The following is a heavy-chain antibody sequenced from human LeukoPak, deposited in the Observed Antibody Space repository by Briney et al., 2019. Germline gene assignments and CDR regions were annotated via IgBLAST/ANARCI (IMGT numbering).Heavy chain of an antibody. CDR3: AREGSSSWYYYYGMDV. D-gene: IGHD6-13*01. CDR2: INTNTGNP. J-gene: IGHJ6*02. V-gene: IGHV7-4-1*02. CDR1: GYTFTSYA. Sequence: GASVKVSCKASGYTFTSYAMNWVRQAPGQGLEWMEWINTNTGNPTYAQGFTGRFVFSLDTSVSTAYLQISSLKAEDTAVYYCAREGSSSWYYYYGMDVWGQGTTVTVSS.